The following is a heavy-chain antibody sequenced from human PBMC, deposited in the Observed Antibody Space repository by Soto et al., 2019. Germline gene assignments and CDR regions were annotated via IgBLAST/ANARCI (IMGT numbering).Heavy chain of an antibody. Sequence: ASVKVSCKASGYTFTSYDINWVRQATGQGLEGMGWMNPNSGNTGYAQKFQGRVTMTRNTSISTAYMELSSLRSEDTAVYYSASLARNYALCSGYSFGLWGQGTKDSISS. V-gene: IGHV1-8*01. CDR1: GYTFTSYD. CDR3: ASLARNYALCSGYSFGL. J-gene: IGHJ3*01. D-gene: IGHD3-3*01. CDR2: MNPNSGNT.